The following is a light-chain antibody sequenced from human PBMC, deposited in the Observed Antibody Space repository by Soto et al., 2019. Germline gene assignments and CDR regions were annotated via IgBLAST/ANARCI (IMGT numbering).Light chain of an antibody. V-gene: IGKV1-5*01. CDR3: QQYNSYPFT. J-gene: IGKJ4*01. CDR2: DAS. Sequence: DIQMTQSPSTLSASVGARVTITCRVSQSISSWLAWYQQRPGRAPEVLIYDASSLESGVPSRFSGSGSGTEFTLTISSLQPDDFATYYCQQYNSYPFTFGGGTKVEIK. CDR1: QSISSW.